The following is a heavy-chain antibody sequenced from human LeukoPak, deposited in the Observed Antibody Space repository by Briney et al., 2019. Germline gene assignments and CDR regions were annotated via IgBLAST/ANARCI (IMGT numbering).Heavy chain of an antibody. V-gene: IGHV3-21*01. J-gene: IGHJ4*02. CDR3: ARDLALGGYDFRGGY. CDR1: GFTFSSYS. CDR2: ISSSSSYI. Sequence: PGGSLRLSCAASGFTFSSYSMNWVRQAPGKGLEWVSSISSSSSYIYYADSVKGRFTISRDNAKNSLYLQMNSLRAEDTAVYYCARDLALGGYDFRGGYWGQGTLVTVSS. D-gene: IGHD5-12*01.